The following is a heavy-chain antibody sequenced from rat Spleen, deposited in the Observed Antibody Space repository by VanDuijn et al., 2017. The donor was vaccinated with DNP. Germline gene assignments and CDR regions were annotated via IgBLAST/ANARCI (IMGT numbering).Heavy chain of an antibody. Sequence: EVQLVESGGDLVQPGWSLKLSCVASGFTFNNYWMTWVRQAPTKGLEWVAYISYDGGRTYNGDSVKGRFTISRDIAKNTLYLQVNSLRSEDTATYYCARHVLPLRVWDYWGQGAMVTVSS. J-gene: IGHJ2*01. CDR2: ISYDGGRT. V-gene: IGHV5-22*01. CDR3: ARHVLPLRVWDY. CDR1: GFTFNNYW. D-gene: IGHD1-4*01.